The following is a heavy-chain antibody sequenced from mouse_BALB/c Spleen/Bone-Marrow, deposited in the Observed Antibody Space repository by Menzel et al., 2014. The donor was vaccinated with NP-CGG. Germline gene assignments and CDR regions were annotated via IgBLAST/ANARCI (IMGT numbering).Heavy chain of an antibody. D-gene: IGHD1-1*01. Sequence: VQLQQSGAELVKPGASVKLSCRTSGYTFTNHWIQWVKQRPGQGLGWIGEIFPGTGTTYYNEKFKGKATLTIDTSSSTAYMQLSSLTSEDSAVYFCARHYYGSSDAMDYWGQGTSVTVSS. J-gene: IGHJ4*01. CDR3: ARHYYGSSDAMDY. CDR2: IFPGTGTT. CDR1: GYTFTNHW. V-gene: IGHV1S132*01.